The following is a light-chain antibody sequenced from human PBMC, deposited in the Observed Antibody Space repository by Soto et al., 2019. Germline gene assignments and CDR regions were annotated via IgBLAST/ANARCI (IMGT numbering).Light chain of an antibody. CDR2: EVS. CDR1: SSDVGSYNV. V-gene: IGLV2-23*02. CDR3: CSYAGSSSWV. Sequence: QSALTQPASVSGSPGQSITISCTGTSSDVGSYNVVSWYQQHPGKAPKLMIYEVSKRPSGVSNRFSGSKSGNTASLTISGLQAEDEAEYYCCSYAGSSSWVFGGGTQLTVL. J-gene: IGLJ3*02.